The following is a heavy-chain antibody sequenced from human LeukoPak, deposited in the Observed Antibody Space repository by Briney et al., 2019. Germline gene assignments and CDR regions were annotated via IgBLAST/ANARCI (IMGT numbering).Heavy chain of an antibody. Sequence: SETLSLTCTVSGGSISISSFWGWIRQSPGRGLEWIATIYYRGTTFYNPSLKSRVTISLDTSKNQFSLKLSSATAADTAVYFCARPYQDYGDYRYFDLWGRGTLVTVSS. V-gene: IGHV4-39*01. CDR1: GGSISISSF. CDR2: IYYRGTT. D-gene: IGHD4-17*01. CDR3: ARPYQDYGDYRYFDL. J-gene: IGHJ2*01.